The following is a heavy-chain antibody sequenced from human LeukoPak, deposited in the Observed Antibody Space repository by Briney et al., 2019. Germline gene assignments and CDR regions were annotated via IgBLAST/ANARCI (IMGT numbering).Heavy chain of an antibody. D-gene: IGHD4-17*01. V-gene: IGHV4-30-4*01. CDR2: IYYSGST. J-gene: IGHJ3*02. CDR1: GGSISSGDYY. CDR3: ARAPPLDYGDQDAFDI. Sequence: SETLSLTCTVSGGSISSGDYYWSWIRQPPGKGLEWIGYIYYSGSTYYNPSLKSRVTISVDTSKNQFSLKLSSVTAADTAVYYCARAPPLDYGDQDAFDIWGQGTMVTVSS.